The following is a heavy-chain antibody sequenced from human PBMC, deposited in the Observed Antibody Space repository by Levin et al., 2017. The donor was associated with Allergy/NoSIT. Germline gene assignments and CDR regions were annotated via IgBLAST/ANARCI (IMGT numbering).Heavy chain of an antibody. CDR3: ARPRGGYSYGYEGYAFDI. CDR1: GYSFISYW. D-gene: IGHD5-18*01. Sequence: GESLKISCKGSGYSFISYWIGWVRQMPGKGLEWMGIIYPGDSDTRYSPSFQGQVTISADKSITTAYLQWSSLKASDTAMYYCARPRGGYSYGYEGYAFDIWGQGTMVTVSS. J-gene: IGHJ3*02. CDR2: IYPGDSDT. V-gene: IGHV5-51*01.